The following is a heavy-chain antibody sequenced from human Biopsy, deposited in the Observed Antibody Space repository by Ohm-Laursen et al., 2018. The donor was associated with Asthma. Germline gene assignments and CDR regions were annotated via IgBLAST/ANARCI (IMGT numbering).Heavy chain of an antibody. CDR1: GYTFNSAG. V-gene: IGHV1-18*01. CDR2: ISVYNGNT. D-gene: IGHD3-10*01. CDR3: AKAVDYSHYYGIDV. J-gene: IGHJ6*02. Sequence: ASVKVSCNTSGYTFNSAGITWVRQAPGQGLEWMGWISVYNGNTKVAQRLQDRVTMITDTSTSTAYMELRSLRSDDTAVYFCAKAVDYSHYYGIDVWGQGTTVTVS.